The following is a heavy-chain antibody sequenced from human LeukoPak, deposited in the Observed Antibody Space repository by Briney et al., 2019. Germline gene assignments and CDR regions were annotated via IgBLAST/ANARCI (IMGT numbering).Heavy chain of an antibody. V-gene: IGHV4-59*01. D-gene: IGHD1-26*01. CDR3: ARDLWELQSAFDL. Sequence: SETLSLTCTVSGGSISYYYWSWIRQPPGKGLEWIGYMYYSGSTNYNPSLMSRVIISVDTSKNQFSLKLRSVTAADTAVYYCARDLWELQSAFDLWGQGTMVTVSS. J-gene: IGHJ3*01. CDR2: MYYSGST. CDR1: GGSISYYY.